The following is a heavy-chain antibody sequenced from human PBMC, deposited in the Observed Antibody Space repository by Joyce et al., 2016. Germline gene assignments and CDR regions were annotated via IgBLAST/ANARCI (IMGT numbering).Heavy chain of an antibody. CDR2: MTPNSGNT. CDR3: ARNKYGTGDFDF. J-gene: IGHJ4*02. V-gene: IGHV1-8*01. D-gene: IGHD7-27*01. CDR1: GYTFTNFD. Sequence: QVQLVQSGAEVKKPGASVKVSCKASGYTFTNFDINWVRQAPGQGLEWRGWMTPNSGNTGYAQNFQGRVTMTRDTSKSTAYMELSSLRSEDTAVYFCARNKYGTGDFDFWGQGTPVTVSS.